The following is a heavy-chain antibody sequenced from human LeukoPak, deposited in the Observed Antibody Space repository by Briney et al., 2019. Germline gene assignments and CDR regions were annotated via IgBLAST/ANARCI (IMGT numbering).Heavy chain of an antibody. CDR1: GGSISSGCYS. D-gene: IGHD3-3*01. J-gene: IGHJ6*02. CDR2: IYYSGST. CDR3: ARETTITIFGVVMGSHGMDV. Sequence: SETLSLTCTVSGGSISSGCYSWSWIRQHPGKGLEWIGYIYYSGSTYYNPSLKSRVTIAVDTSKNQFSLKLSSMTAADTAVYYCARETTITIFGVVMGSHGMDVWGQGTTVTVSS. V-gene: IGHV4-31*03.